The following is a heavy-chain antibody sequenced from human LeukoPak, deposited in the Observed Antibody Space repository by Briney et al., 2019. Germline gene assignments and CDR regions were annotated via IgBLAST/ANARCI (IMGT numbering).Heavy chain of an antibody. CDR1: GGSISSYY. J-gene: IGHJ4*02. D-gene: IGHD6-19*01. V-gene: IGHV4-59*01. Sequence: SETLSLTCTVSGGSISSYYWSWIRQPPGKGLEWIGYIYDSGSTNYNPSLKSRVTISVDTSKNQFSLKLSSVTAADTAVYYCARAQLGIAVAGPFFDYWGQGTLVTVSS. CDR2: IYDSGST. CDR3: ARAQLGIAVAGPFFDY.